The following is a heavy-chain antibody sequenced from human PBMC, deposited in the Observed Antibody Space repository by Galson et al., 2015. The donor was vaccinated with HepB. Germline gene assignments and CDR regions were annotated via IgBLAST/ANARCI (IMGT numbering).Heavy chain of an antibody. CDR1: GFLLSTSGVG. V-gene: IGHV2-5*01. D-gene: IGHD4-23*01. Sequence: PALVKPTQTLTLTCAFSGFLLSTSGVGVGWVRQPPGKALEWLAVIYWNDDKRYSPSLKSRLTITEDTSKNQVFLTMTNMDPVDTATYYCARSSGGGNSAYLDYWGQGTLVTVSS. CDR3: ARSSGGGNSAYLDY. J-gene: IGHJ4*02. CDR2: IYWNDDK.